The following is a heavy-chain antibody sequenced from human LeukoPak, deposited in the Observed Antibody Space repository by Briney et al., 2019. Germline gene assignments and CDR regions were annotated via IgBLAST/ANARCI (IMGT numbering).Heavy chain of an antibody. Sequence: GGSLRLSCAASGFFVSTNYMSWVRQAPGKGLEWVSVIYSGGGTYHADSVKGRFTISRDNAKNSLYLQMNSLRAEDTAVHYCARGVTAQNFDYWGQGTLVTVSS. V-gene: IGHV3-53*01. D-gene: IGHD1-14*01. J-gene: IGHJ4*02. CDR1: GFFVSTNY. CDR3: ARGVTAQNFDY. CDR2: IYSGGGT.